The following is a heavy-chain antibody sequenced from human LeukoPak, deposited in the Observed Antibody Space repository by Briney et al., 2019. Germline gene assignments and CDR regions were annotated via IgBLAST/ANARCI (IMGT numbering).Heavy chain of an antibody. CDR2: IIPILGIA. V-gene: IGHV1-69*04. Sequence: ASVKVSCKASGGTFSSYAISWVRQAPGQGLEWMGRIIPILGIANYAQKFQGRVTITADKSTTTAYMELSSLRSEDTAVYYCASITHTMIPYGMDVWGQGTTVTVSS. CDR3: ASITHTMIPYGMDV. J-gene: IGHJ6*02. D-gene: IGHD3-22*01. CDR1: GGTFSSYA.